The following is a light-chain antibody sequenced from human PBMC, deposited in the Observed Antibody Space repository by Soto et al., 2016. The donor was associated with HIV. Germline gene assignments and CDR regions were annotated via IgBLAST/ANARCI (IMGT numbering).Light chain of an antibody. V-gene: IGKV2-30*01. CDR3: MQGTRWPWT. J-gene: IGKJ1*01. Sequence: DVVMTQSPLSLPVTLGQPASISCRSSQSPVDSDGNTFLIWFQQRPGQSPRRLFYKVSNRDSGVPDRFSGSGSGTDFTLKISRVEAEDVGVYYCMQGTRWPWTFGQGTKVEIK. CDR1: QSPVDSDGNTF. CDR2: KVS.